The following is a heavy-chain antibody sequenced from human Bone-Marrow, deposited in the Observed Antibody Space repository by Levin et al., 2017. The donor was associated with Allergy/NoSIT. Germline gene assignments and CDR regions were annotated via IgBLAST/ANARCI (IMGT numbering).Heavy chain of an antibody. D-gene: IGHD4-17*01. J-gene: IGHJ4*02. Sequence: SETLSLTCAVYGGSFSGYYWSWIRQPPGKGLEWIGEINHSGSTNYNPSLKSRVTISVDTSKNQFSLKLSSVTAADTAVYYCASYTVTTKRGGGDYWGQGTLVTVSS. CDR2: INHSGST. CDR1: GGSFSGYY. V-gene: IGHV4-34*01. CDR3: ASYTVTTKRGGGDY.